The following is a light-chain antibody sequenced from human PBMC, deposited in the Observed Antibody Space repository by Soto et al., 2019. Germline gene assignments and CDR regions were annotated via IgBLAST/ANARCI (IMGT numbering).Light chain of an antibody. V-gene: IGLV1-40*01. J-gene: IGLJ3*02. Sequence: QSVLTQPPSVSGAPGKRVTISCTGSSSNIGAIYDVHWYQQLPGTAPKLLIYGNSNRPSGVPDRFSGSKSGTSASLAITGLGAEDEADYYCQSYDSSLSGWVFGGGTQMTVL. CDR2: GNS. CDR3: QSYDSSLSGWV. CDR1: SSNIGAIYD.